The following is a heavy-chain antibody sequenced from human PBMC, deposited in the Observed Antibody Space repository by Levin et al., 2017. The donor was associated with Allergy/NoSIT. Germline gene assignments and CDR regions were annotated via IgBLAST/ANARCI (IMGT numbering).Heavy chain of an antibody. D-gene: IGHD2-15*01. CDR2: IYYGGST. J-gene: IGHJ2*01. Sequence: SSETLSLTCTVSGGSISSISSSTFYWGWIRRPPGKGLEWIGSIYYGGSTYYNPSLKSRVTISVESSVDTSKNQFSLRLNSVTAADTAVYYCAREFCSGGSCYRNWYFDLWGRGTLVSVSS. V-gene: IGHV4-39*07. CDR1: GGSISSISSSTFY. CDR3: AREFCSGGSCYRNWYFDL.